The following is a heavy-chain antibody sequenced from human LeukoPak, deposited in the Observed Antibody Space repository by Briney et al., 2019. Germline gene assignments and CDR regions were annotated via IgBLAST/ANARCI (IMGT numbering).Heavy chain of an antibody. D-gene: IGHD1-26*01. CDR3: ASAWSYLSAFDI. Sequence: ASVKVSCKASGGTFSSYAISWVRQAPGQGLEWMGGIIPIFGTANYAQKFQGRVTITTDESTSTAYMELSSLRSEDTAVYYCASAWSYLSAFDIWGQGTMVTVSS. J-gene: IGHJ3*02. CDR2: IIPIFGTA. V-gene: IGHV1-69*05. CDR1: GGTFSSYA.